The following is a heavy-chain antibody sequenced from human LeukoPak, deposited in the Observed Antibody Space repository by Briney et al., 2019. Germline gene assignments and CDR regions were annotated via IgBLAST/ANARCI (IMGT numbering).Heavy chain of an antibody. CDR2: IYTSGST. J-gene: IGHJ4*02. CDR1: GGSISSYY. V-gene: IGHV4-4*07. D-gene: IGHD3-22*01. Sequence: PSETLSLTCTVSGGSISSYYWSWIRQPAGKGLEWIGRIYTSGSTNYNPSLKSRVTMSVDMSKNQFSLKLSSVTAADTAVYYCARGGYYDSSGYSYYFDYWGQGTLVTVSS. CDR3: ARGGYYDSSGYSYYFDY.